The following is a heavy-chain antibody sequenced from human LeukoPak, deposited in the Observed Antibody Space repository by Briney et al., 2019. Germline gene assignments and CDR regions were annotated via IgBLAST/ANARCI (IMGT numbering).Heavy chain of an antibody. J-gene: IGHJ4*02. D-gene: IGHD6-13*01. CDR2: ISASGRT. Sequence: GGSLRLSCAASGFSFGTYGMSWVRQAPGKGLEWVSAISASGRTYYTDSVKGRFTISRDNSKNTLYLQMNSLRAEDTAVYYCAKTRPLDSSSWSHGDYWGQGTLVTVSS. CDR3: AKTRPLDSSSWSHGDY. V-gene: IGHV3-23*01. CDR1: GFSFGTYG.